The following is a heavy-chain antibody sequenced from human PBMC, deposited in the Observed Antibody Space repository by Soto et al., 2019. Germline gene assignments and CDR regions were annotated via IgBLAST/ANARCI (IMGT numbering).Heavy chain of an antibody. D-gene: IGHD6-6*01. J-gene: IGHJ6*02. CDR3: TRDEKSIAARGYYYYGMDV. V-gene: IGHV3-49*03. CDR1: GFTFGDYA. Sequence: GGSLRLSCTASGFTFGDYAMSWFRQAPGKGLEWVGFIRSKTYGGTTEYAASVKGRFTISRDDSKSIAYLQMNSLKTEDTAVYYCTRDEKSIAARGYYYYGMDVWGQGTTVTVSS. CDR2: IRSKTYGGTT.